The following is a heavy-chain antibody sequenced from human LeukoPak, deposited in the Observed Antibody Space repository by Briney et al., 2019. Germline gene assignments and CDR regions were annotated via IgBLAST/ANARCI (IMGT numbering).Heavy chain of an antibody. CDR1: GGSFSGYY. Sequence: SETLSLTCAVYGGSFSGYYWSWIRQPPGKGLEWIGEINHSGSTYYNPSLKSRVTISVDTSKNQFSLKLSSVTAADTAVYYCARQSEWVVAAYGDYFDYWGQGTLVTVSS. CDR2: INHSGST. CDR3: ARQSEWVVAAYGDYFDY. V-gene: IGHV4-34*01. J-gene: IGHJ4*02. D-gene: IGHD2-15*01.